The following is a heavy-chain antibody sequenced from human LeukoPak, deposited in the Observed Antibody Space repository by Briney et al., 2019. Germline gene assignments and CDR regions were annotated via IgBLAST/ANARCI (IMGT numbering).Heavy chain of an antibody. CDR2: IYTSGST. Sequence: SQTLSLTCTVSGGSISSGSYYWSWIRQPAGKGLEWIGRIYTSGSTNYNPSLKSRVTISVDTSKSQFSLKLSSVTAADTAVYYCARGLRVEYSSGPETYYFDYWGQGTLVTVSS. J-gene: IGHJ4*02. D-gene: IGHD6-19*01. V-gene: IGHV4-61*02. CDR3: ARGLRVEYSSGPETYYFDY. CDR1: GGSISSGSYY.